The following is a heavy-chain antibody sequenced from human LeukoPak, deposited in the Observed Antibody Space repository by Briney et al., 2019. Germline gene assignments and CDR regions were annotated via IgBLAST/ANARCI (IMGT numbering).Heavy chain of an antibody. CDR1: GFSFRNTW. J-gene: IGHJ5*02. Sequence: PGGSLRLSCTASGFSFRNTWMSWVRQAPGKGLEWVANIKKDETEIYYADSVKGRFTISRDNAKRSLYLQMNVLRAADTAVYYCATLNWDDGEVSGFGHWGRGIMVTVSS. D-gene: IGHD1-26*01. CDR3: ATLNWDDGEVSGFGH. CDR2: IKKDETEI. V-gene: IGHV3-7*01.